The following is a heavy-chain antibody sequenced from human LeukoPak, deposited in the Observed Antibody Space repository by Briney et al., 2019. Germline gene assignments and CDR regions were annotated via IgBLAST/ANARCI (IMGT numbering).Heavy chain of an antibody. CDR3: ARVEGIEVAYV. J-gene: IGHJ6*02. CDR1: GGSFNSYP. D-gene: IGHD6-19*01. CDR2: ALTTGRL. V-gene: IGHV4-4*07. Sequence: SETLSLTCTVSGGSFNSYPWSWIRQSAGKGLELIARALTTGRLHYNPSLKSRVTISVDTSKRQFSLSLTSVPAADTAVYYCARVEGIEVAYVWGQGITVTVSS.